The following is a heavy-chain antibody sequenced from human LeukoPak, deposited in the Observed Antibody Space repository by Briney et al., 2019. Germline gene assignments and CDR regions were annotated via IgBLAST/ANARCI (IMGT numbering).Heavy chain of an antibody. Sequence: ASVKVSCKASGYTFTSYYMHWVRQAPGQGLEWMGIINPSGGSTSYAQKFQGRVTMTRDTSTSTVYMELSSLRSEDTAVYYCARDALYYYDSSGYYHLDYWGQGTLVTVPS. V-gene: IGHV1-46*01. CDR3: ARDALYYYDSSGYYHLDY. D-gene: IGHD3-22*01. CDR2: INPSGGST. CDR1: GYTFTSYY. J-gene: IGHJ4*02.